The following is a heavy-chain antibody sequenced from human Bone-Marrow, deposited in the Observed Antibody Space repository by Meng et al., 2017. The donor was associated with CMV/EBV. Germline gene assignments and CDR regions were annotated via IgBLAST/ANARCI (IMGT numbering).Heavy chain of an antibody. Sequence: GESLKISCAASGFTFSSYTMHWVRQAPGKGLEWVAVIRYDGSNKYYADSVEGRFTVSRDSSKNTLYLQMNSLRLDDTAVYYCAKAPYEYDSSGYADWGPGKLVNVSS. D-gene: IGHD3-22*01. J-gene: IGHJ4*02. CDR1: GFTFSSYT. CDR3: AKAPYEYDSSGYAD. V-gene: IGHV3-30*02. CDR2: IRYDGSNK.